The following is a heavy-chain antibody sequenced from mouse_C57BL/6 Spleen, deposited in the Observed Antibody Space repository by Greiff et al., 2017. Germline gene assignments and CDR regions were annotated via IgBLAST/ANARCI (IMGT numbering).Heavy chain of an antibody. CDR2: IYPGSGST. Sequence: QVQLKQPGAELVKPGASVKMSCKASGYTFTSYWITWVKQRPGQGLEWIGDIYPGSGSTNYNEKFKSKATLTVDTSSSTAYMQLSSLTSEDSAVYYCARGGTVVEGYAMDYWGQGTSVTVSS. V-gene: IGHV1-55*01. D-gene: IGHD1-1*01. CDR3: ARGGTVVEGYAMDY. J-gene: IGHJ4*01. CDR1: GYTFTSYW.